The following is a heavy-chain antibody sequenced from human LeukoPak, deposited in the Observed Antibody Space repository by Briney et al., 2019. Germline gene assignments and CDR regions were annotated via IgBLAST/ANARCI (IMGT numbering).Heavy chain of an antibody. CDR1: GGSISSSNW. Sequence: SETLSLTCAVSGGSISSSNWWSWVRQPPGKGLEWIGEIYHSGRTNYNPSLKSRVTIQVDKSKNQFSLKLSSVTAADTAVYYCARRATRRYCSGGSCYSKWYFDLWGRGTLVTVSS. V-gene: IGHV4-4*02. J-gene: IGHJ2*01. CDR3: ARRATRRYCSGGSCYSKWYFDL. CDR2: IYHSGRT. D-gene: IGHD2-15*01.